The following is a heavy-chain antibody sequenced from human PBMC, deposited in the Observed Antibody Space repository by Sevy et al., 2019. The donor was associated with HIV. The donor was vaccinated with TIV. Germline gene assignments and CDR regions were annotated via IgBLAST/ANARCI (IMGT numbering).Heavy chain of an antibody. D-gene: IGHD3-16*01. CDR2: MNEDGSVT. V-gene: IGHV3-74*01. Sequence: GGSLRLSCAASGFSITSYWMHWVRQAPGKGLVWVSRMNEDGSVTNHADSVRGGFTISRDKAKNTLYLQMNSLRVEDTAVYDCVKDVGGPNDYWGQGTLVTVSS. CDR3: VKDVGGPNDY. CDR1: GFSITSYW. J-gene: IGHJ4*02.